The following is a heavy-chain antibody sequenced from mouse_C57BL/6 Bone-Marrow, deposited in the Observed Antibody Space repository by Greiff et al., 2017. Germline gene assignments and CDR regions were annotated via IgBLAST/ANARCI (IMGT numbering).Heavy chain of an antibody. V-gene: IGHV1-64*01. Sequence: QVHVKQPGAELVKPGASVKLSCKASGYTFTSYWMHWVKQRPGQGLEWIGMIHPNSGSTNYNEKFKSKATLTVDKSSSTAYMQLSSLTSEDSAVYYCAVLLRGTFPYWGQGTLVTVSA. J-gene: IGHJ3*01. CDR3: AVLLRGTFPY. CDR1: GYTFTSYW. D-gene: IGHD1-1*01. CDR2: IHPNSGST.